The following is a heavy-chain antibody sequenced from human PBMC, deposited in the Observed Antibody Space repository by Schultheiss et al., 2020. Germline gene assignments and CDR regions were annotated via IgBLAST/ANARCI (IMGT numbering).Heavy chain of an antibody. CDR3: ARVTIFGVDV. CDR2: ISSSSSTI. V-gene: IGHV3-48*04. J-gene: IGHJ6*02. Sequence: GSLRLSCAASGFTFSSYSMNWVRQAPGKGLEWVSYISSSSSTIYYADSVKGRFISSRDNAKSSLYLQMNSLRAEDTAVYYCARVTIFGVDVWGQGTTVTVSS. CDR1: GFTFSSYS. D-gene: IGHD3-3*01.